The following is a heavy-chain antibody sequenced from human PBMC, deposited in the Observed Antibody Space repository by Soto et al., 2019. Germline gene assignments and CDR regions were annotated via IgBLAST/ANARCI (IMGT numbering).Heavy chain of an antibody. Sequence: SETLALTFTVSGGSMIRYYWSWIRQPPGRGLEWIGFIYYAGSTKYNPSLNSRVTISVDTSKNQFSLTVTSVTAADTAVYYCARRLVPTKTSDYWGQRTLLTVSS. V-gene: IGHV4-59*08. CDR3: ARRLVPTKTSDY. D-gene: IGHD5-12*01. J-gene: IGHJ4*02. CDR2: IYYAGST. CDR1: GGSMIRYY.